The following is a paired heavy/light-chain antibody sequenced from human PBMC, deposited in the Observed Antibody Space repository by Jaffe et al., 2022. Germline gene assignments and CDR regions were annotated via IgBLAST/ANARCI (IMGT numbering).Light chain of an antibody. J-gene: IGKJ2*01. V-gene: IGKV1-5*03. CDR1: QSVSSW. CDR2: KAS. Sequence: DIQMTQSPSTLSASVGDRVTITCRASQSVSSWLAWYQQKPGKAPKLLIYKASSLQSGVPSRFSGSGSGTEFTLNISSLQPDDFATYYCQQYNSYPYTFGQGTKLEIK. CDR3: QQYNSYPYT.
Heavy chain of an antibody. CDR2: IIPILGTV. CDR3: ARVHGDYAPFDY. Sequence: QVQLVQSGAEVKKPGSSVKVSCKASGGTFINYAISWVRQAPGQGLEWMGEIIPILGTVNYAQKFQGRVTITADESTSTAYMELSSLRSEDTAVYFCARVHGDYAPFDYWGQGTLVTVSS. V-gene: IGHV1-69*01. J-gene: IGHJ4*02. D-gene: IGHD4-17*01. CDR1: GGTFINYA.